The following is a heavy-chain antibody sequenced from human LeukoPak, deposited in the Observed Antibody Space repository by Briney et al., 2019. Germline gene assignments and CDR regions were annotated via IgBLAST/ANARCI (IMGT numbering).Heavy chain of an antibody. CDR2: INHSGST. V-gene: IGHV4-34*01. Sequence: SETLSLTCAVYGGSFSGYYWSWIRQPPGKGLEWIGEINHSGSTNYNPSLKSRVTISVDTSKNQFSLKLSSVTAADTAVYYCARAFRAARDLHYWGQGTLVTVSS. CDR3: ARAFRAARDLHY. D-gene: IGHD6-6*01. J-gene: IGHJ4*02. CDR1: GGSFSGYY.